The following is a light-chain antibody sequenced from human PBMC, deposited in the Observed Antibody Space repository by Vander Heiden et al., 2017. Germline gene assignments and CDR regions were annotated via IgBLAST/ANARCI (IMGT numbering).Light chain of an antibody. CDR3: MQAQQTPWT. V-gene: IGKV2-28*01. CDR2: LAS. CDR1: PSLLDKNVYNC. J-gene: IGKJ1*01. Sequence: EIAMTKSPLALLVTPGQAASISCRSSPSLLDKNVYNCLDWFVQRPGQSPQLLIYLASNRVTGVPDRFSGSGSGTEFTLKISRVEPDDVGIYYCMQAQQTPWTFGQGTKVEIK.